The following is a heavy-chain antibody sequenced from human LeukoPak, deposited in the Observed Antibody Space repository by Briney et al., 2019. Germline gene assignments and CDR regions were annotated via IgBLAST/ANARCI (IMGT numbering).Heavy chain of an antibody. CDR1: GFTFANYA. Sequence: GGSLRLSCAASGFTFANYAMHWVRQAPGKGLEWVSAVSGTGTRTDYADSVKGRFTISRDNAKNTLYLQMNSLRDEDTAVYYCARVFDLWGRGTLVTVSS. V-gene: IGHV3-23*01. J-gene: IGHJ2*01. CDR2: VSGTGTRT. CDR3: ARVFDL.